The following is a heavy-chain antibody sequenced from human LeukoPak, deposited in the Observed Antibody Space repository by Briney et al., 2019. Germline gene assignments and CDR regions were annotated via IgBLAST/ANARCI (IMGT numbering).Heavy chain of an antibody. CDR2: IYYSGST. CDR3: AKDRYSSSWYVAFDI. J-gene: IGHJ3*02. Sequence: PSETLSLTCTVSGGSISSYYWSWIRQPPGKGLEWIGYIYYSGSTNYNPSLKSRVTISVDTSKNQFSLKLSSVTAADTAVYYCAKDRYSSSWYVAFDIWGQGTMVTVSS. V-gene: IGHV4-59*01. CDR1: GGSISSYY. D-gene: IGHD6-13*01.